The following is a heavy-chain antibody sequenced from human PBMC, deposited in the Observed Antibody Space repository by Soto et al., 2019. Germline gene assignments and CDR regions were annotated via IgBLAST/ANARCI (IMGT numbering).Heavy chain of an antibody. CDR2: IYYSGST. Sequence: SDTLSLTCTVTGGSISSYYWSWIRQPPGKGLEWIGYIYYSGSTNYNPSLKSRVTISVDTSKNQFSLKLSSVTAADTAVYYCARRYGSFFDIWGQGTMVT. D-gene: IGHD3-10*01. CDR1: GGSISSYY. J-gene: IGHJ3*02. CDR3: ARRYGSFFDI. V-gene: IGHV4-59*08.